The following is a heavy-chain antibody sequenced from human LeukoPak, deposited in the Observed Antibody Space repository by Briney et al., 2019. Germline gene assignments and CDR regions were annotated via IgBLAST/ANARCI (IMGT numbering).Heavy chain of an antibody. CDR2: INAGNGNT. V-gene: IGHV1-3*01. D-gene: IGHD3-3*01. CDR3: ARADGEITIFGVVTSDAFDI. J-gene: IGHJ3*02. Sequence: ASVKVSCKASGYTFTSYAMHWVRQAPGQRLEWMGWINAGNGNTKYSQKFQGRVTITRDTSASTAYMELSSLRSEDTAVYYCARADGEITIFGVVTSDAFDIWGQGTMVTVSS. CDR1: GYTFTSYA.